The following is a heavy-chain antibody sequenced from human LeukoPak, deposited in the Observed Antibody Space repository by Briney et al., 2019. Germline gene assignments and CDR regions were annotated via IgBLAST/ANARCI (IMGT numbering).Heavy chain of an antibody. D-gene: IGHD2-2*01. CDR3: ARTEGPYQLPHYYFDY. V-gene: IGHV1-69*04. CDR2: IIPILGIA. J-gene: IGHJ4*02. Sequence: SVKVSCKASGGTFSSYAISWVRQAPGQGLEWMGRIIPILGIANYAQKFRGRVTITADESTSTAYMELSSLRSEDTAVYYCARTEGPYQLPHYYFDYWGQGTLVTVSS. CDR1: GGTFSSYA.